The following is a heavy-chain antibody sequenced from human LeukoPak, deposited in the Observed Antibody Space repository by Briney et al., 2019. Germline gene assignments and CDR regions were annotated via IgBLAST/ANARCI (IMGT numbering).Heavy chain of an antibody. CDR2: ITDSGNTI. J-gene: IGHJ6*02. V-gene: IGHV3-11*01. Sequence: GGSLRLTCAASGFTFSDYNMNWVRQAPGKGLEWVSYITDSGNTIHYADSVKGRFTISRDNAKNSLYLQMNSLRAEDTAVYYCARSIGLTGGGVDVWGQGTTVSVSS. CDR3: ARSIGLTGGGVDV. D-gene: IGHD3-9*01. CDR1: GFTFSDYN.